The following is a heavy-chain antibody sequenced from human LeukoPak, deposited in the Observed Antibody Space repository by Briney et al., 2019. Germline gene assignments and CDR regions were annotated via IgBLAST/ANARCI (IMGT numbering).Heavy chain of an antibody. CDR3: ARRRGSWGFDY. CDR1: GYSFTSYW. CDR2: IYPGDSDT. D-gene: IGHD1-26*01. V-gene: IGHV5-51*01. J-gene: IGHJ4*02. Sequence: GESLKISCKGSGYSFTSYWIGWVRQMPGKGLEWMGIIYPGDSDTRYSPSFERQVTIPADKSISTAYLQWSSLKASDTAMYYCARRRGSWGFDYWGQGTLVTVSS.